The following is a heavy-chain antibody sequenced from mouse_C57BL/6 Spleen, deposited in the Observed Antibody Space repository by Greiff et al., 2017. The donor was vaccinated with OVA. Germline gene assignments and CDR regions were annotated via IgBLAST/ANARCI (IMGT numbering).Heavy chain of an antibody. CDR1: GYTFTSYW. J-gene: IGHJ2*01. D-gene: IGHD2-3*01. Sequence: VQLQQPGAELVKPGASVKLSCKASGYTFTSYWMHWVKQRPGQGLEWIGMIHPNSGSTNYNEKFKSKATLTVDKSSSTAYMQLSSLTSEDSAVYYCAREGAYDGYYGGYWGQGTTLTVSS. CDR2: IHPNSGST. CDR3: AREGAYDGYYGGY. V-gene: IGHV1-64*01.